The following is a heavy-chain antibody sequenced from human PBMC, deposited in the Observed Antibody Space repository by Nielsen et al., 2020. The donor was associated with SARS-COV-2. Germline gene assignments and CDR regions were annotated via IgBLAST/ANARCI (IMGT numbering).Heavy chain of an antibody. CDR2: ISSSSSYI. J-gene: IGHJ5*02. V-gene: IGHV3-21*01. D-gene: IGHD2-2*01. CDR1: GFTFSSYS. CDR3: ASLIVVVPAGWFDP. Sequence: LSLTCAASGFTFSSYSMNWVRQAPGKGLEWVSSISSSSSYIYYADSVKGRFTISRDNAKNSLYLQMNSLRAGDTAVYYCASLIVVVPAGWFDPWGQGTLVTVSS.